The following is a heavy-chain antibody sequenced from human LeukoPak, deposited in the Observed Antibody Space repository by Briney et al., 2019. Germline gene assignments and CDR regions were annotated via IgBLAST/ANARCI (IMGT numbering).Heavy chain of an antibody. V-gene: IGHV4-39*01. CDR2: IYYSGST. J-gene: IGHJ5*02. CDR1: GGSISSSNYY. Sequence: SETLSLTCTVSGGSISSSNYYWGWIRQPPGKGLEWIGNIYYSGSTYYNPSLKSRVTISVDTSKNQFSLKLSSVTAADTAVYYCASVYNWFDPWGQGTLVTVSS. CDR3: ASVYNWFDP.